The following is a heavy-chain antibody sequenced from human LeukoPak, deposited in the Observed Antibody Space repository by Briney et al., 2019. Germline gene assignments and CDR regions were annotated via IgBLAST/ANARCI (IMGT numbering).Heavy chain of an antibody. Sequence: NPGGSLRLSCAASGFTVSSNYMSWVRQAPGKGLEWVSYISSSGSTIYYADSVKGRFTISRDNAKNSLYLQMNSLRAEDTAVYYCARGYDPQFDYWGQGTLVTVSS. CDR3: ARGYDPQFDY. CDR2: ISSSGSTI. CDR1: GFTVSSNY. D-gene: IGHD3-16*01. V-gene: IGHV3-11*01. J-gene: IGHJ4*02.